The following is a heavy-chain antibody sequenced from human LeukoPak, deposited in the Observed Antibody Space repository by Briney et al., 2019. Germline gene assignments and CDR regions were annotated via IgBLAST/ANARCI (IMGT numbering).Heavy chain of an antibody. CDR1: GGSISSNSHC. D-gene: IGHD6-13*01. J-gene: IGHJ5*02. Sequence: SETLSLTCTVSGGSISSNSHCWGWIRQPPGKGLEWIGSTYDSGSTYYNPSLKSRVTISVDTSKNQFSLKLTSMTAADTAVYYCARHAWGSSWYYWFDPWGQGTLVTVSS. V-gene: IGHV4-39*01. CDR3: ARHAWGSSWYYWFDP. CDR2: TYDSGST.